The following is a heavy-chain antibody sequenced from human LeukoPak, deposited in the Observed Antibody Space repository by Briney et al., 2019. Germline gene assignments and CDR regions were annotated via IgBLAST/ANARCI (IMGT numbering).Heavy chain of an antibody. CDR3: ARDVGFIVGATPGAFDI. J-gene: IGHJ3*02. D-gene: IGHD1-26*01. V-gene: IGHV3-66*01. CDR2: IYSGGNT. Sequence: GGSLRLSCAASGFTFSNFWMTWVRQAPGKGLEWVSVIYSGGNTYYADSVKGRFTISRDNTKNTLYLQMNSLRADDTAVYYCARDVGFIVGATPGAFDIWGQGTMVTVSS. CDR1: GFTFSNFW.